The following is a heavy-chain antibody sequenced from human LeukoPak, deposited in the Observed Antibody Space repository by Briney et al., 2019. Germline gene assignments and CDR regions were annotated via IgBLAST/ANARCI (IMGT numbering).Heavy chain of an antibody. Sequence: SETLPLTCAVYGGSFSGYYWSWIRQPPGKGLEWIGEINHSGSTNYNPSLKSRVTISVDTSKNQFSLKLSSVTAADTAVYYCARRRSSSWYRWFDPWGQGTLVTVSS. J-gene: IGHJ5*02. V-gene: IGHV4-34*01. CDR1: GGSFSGYY. CDR2: INHSGST. CDR3: ARRRSSSWYRWFDP. D-gene: IGHD6-13*01.